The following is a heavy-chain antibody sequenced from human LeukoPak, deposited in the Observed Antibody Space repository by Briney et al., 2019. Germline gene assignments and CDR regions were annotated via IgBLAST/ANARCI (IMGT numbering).Heavy chain of an antibody. Sequence: ASVKVSCKTSGYTFTSYGISWVRQATGQGLEWMGWMNPNSGKTGYAQKFQGRITITRNTSISTAYMELSSLRSEDTAVYYCARETPSRYFDYWGQGTLVTVSS. CDR1: GYTFTSYG. J-gene: IGHJ4*02. CDR2: MNPNSGKT. V-gene: IGHV1-8*03. D-gene: IGHD4-23*01. CDR3: ARETPSRYFDY.